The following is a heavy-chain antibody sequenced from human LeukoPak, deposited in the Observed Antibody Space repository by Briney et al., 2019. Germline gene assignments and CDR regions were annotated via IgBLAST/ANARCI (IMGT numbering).Heavy chain of an antibody. CDR3: ARGTPYYFSYFMDV. CDR1: GGSFGGYY. CDR2: VNQSGGT. V-gene: IGHV4-34*01. J-gene: IGHJ6*03. Sequence: SSETLALTCAVQGGSFGGYYWSWIRQPPGEGLEWIGEVNQSGGTDYNPSLKSRVTISVDTSKNQFSLKVNSVTAADTAVYYCARGTPYYFSYFMDVWAKGTTVTVSS.